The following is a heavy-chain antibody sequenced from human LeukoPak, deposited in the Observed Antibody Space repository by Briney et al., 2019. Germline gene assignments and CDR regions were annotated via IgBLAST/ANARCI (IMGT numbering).Heavy chain of an antibody. CDR2: INRSGST. J-gene: IGHJ4*02. CDR1: GGSFSGYY. Sequence: SETLSLTCAVYGGSFSGYYWSWIRQPPGKGLEWIGEINRSGSTNYNPSLKSRVTISVDTSKNQFSLKLSSVPAADTAVYYCARGRFRYFDWLLSPDFDYWGQGTLVTVSS. V-gene: IGHV4-34*01. D-gene: IGHD3-9*01. CDR3: ARGRFRYFDWLLSPDFDY.